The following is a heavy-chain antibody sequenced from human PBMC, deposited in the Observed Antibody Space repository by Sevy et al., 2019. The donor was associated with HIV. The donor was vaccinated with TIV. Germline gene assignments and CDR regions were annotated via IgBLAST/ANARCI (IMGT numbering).Heavy chain of an antibody. D-gene: IGHD2-8*01. CDR1: GFDFSIYS. V-gene: IGHV3-23*01. Sequence: GGSLRLSCVASGFDFSIYSMSWVRQAPGKGLEWVSTLSFGCGKINYADSVKDRFTISRDNSKSSVYLQMNNMRVEDTAVYYCAREGCTKPHDYWGQGTLVTVSS. CDR2: LSFGCGKI. CDR3: AREGCTKPHDY. J-gene: IGHJ4*02.